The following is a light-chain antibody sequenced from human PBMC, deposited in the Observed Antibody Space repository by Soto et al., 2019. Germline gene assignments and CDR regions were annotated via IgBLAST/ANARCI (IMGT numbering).Light chain of an antibody. CDR3: QQYRDYSWT. Sequence: IQMTQSPSTVSASVGDRVAITCRASQSIGIWLAWYQQKPGKAPRFLIYTASTLLGGAPSRFSVSGSGTEFTLTISSLQPDDFATYYCQQYRDYSWTFGQGTKVEIK. CDR2: TAS. CDR1: QSIGIW. V-gene: IGKV1-5*03. J-gene: IGKJ1*01.